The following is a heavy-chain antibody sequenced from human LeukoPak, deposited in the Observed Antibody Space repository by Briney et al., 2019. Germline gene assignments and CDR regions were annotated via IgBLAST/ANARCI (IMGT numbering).Heavy chain of an antibody. CDR2: INPNSGGT. D-gene: IGHD3-3*01. Sequence: ASVKVSCKASGYTFTGYYMHRVRQAPGQGLEWMGWINPNSGGTNYAQKFQGRVTMTRDTSISTAYMELSRLRSDDTAVYYCAREGIFGVVLYYYYYMDVWGKGTTVTVSS. V-gene: IGHV1-2*02. J-gene: IGHJ6*03. CDR3: AREGIFGVVLYYYYYMDV. CDR1: GYTFTGYY.